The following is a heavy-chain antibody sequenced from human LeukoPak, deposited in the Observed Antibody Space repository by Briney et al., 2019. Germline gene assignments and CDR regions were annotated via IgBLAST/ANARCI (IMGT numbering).Heavy chain of an antibody. Sequence: ASVKVSCKASGYTFTGYYMHWVRQAPGQGLEWMGWINPNSGGTNYAQKFQGRVTMTRDTSISTAYMELSRLRSDDTAVYYCAIYVGTAMAIDSWGQGTLVTVSS. V-gene: IGHV1-2*02. J-gene: IGHJ5*01. CDR3: AIYVGTAMAIDS. CDR1: GYTFTGYY. CDR2: INPNSGGT. D-gene: IGHD5-18*01.